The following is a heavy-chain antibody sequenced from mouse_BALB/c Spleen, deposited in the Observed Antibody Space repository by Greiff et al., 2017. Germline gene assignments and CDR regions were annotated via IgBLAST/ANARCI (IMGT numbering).Heavy chain of an antibody. CDR2: INSNGGST. Sequence: EVHLVESGGGLVKLGGSLKLSCAASGFTFSSYYMSWVRQTPEKRLELVAAINSNGGSTYYPDTVKGRFTISRDNAKNTLYLQMSSLKSEDTALYYCARPYYYGSRGYYFDYWGQGTTLTVSS. V-gene: IGHV5-6-2*01. J-gene: IGHJ2*01. CDR1: GFTFSSYY. D-gene: IGHD1-1*01. CDR3: ARPYYYGSRGYYFDY.